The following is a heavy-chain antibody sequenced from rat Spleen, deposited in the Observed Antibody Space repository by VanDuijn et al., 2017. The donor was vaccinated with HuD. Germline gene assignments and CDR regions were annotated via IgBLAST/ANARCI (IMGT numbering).Heavy chain of an antibody. J-gene: IGHJ2*01. Sequence: EVQLVESDGVSVQPGKSLKLSCAASGFTFSDYYMAWVRQAPTKGLEWVASTSYEGSSIYYGDSVKGRFTISRDNVKSTLYLQMNSLRSEDTATYYCARGHTMGMDYFDYWGQGVMVTVSS. CDR3: ARGHTMGMDYFDY. D-gene: IGHD1-7*01. CDR1: GFTFSDYY. V-gene: IGHV5-22*01. CDR2: TSYEGSSI.